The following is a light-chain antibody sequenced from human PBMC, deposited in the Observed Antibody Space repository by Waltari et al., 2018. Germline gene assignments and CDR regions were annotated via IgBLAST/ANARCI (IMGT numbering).Light chain of an antibody. J-gene: IGKJ1*01. V-gene: IGKV3-20*01. Sequence: ETVLTQSPGTLSLSPGERATLSCRASQRVDKYLAWYQQKPGQAPRLLIYHTSTRATGIPDRFSGSGFGTDFSLTISRLEPEDFAVYYCQKYNSLPATFGQGTKVEVK. CDR2: HTS. CDR1: QRVDKY. CDR3: QKYNSLPAT.